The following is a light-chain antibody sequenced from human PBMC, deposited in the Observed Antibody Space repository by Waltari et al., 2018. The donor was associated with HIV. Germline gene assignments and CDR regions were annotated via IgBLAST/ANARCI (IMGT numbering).Light chain of an antibody. J-gene: IGLJ3*02. CDR2: SNN. CDR1: TSNIGTNP. CDR3: AAWDDSLNGFWV. V-gene: IGLV1-44*01. Sequence: QSVLTQPPSASGTPGQRVTISCSGSTSNIGTNPVNWYQQLPGTAPELLIYSNNQRPSGVPDRFSGSKSGTSASLAFSGLQSEDEADYYCAAWDDSLNGFWVFGGGTKLTVL.